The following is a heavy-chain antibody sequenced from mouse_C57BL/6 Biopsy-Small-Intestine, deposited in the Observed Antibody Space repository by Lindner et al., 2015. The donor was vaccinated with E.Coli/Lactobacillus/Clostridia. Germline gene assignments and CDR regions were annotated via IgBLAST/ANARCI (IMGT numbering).Heavy chain of an antibody. V-gene: IGHV1-43*01. CDR1: GYSFTGYY. J-gene: IGHJ1*03. CDR2: INPDTGGI. Sequence: VQLQESGPELVKPGASVKISCKASGYSFTGYYMHWVKQSSEKSLEWIGEINPDTGGINFNQKFKGKATLTVDKSSSTAYLQLKGLTSEDSAVYYCATYDYGNFDVWGTGTTVTVSS. CDR3: ATYDYGNFDV. D-gene: IGHD2-4*01.